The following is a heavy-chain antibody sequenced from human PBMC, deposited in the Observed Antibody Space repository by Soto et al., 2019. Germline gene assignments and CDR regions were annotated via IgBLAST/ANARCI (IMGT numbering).Heavy chain of an antibody. J-gene: IGHJ4*02. Sequence: HVQLRESGPGLVQPSETLSLTCTVSGDSIGGYYWNWIRKTAGEGLEWIGFIYYTGYTYYNPSLQSRVTLSVDTSKNRFSLNLTSVTAADTAMYYCARHGSRDVVRFDYWGQGILVSVSS. D-gene: IGHD2-15*01. CDR3: ARHGSRDVVRFDY. CDR1: GDSIGGYY. CDR2: IYYTGYT. V-gene: IGHV4-59*08.